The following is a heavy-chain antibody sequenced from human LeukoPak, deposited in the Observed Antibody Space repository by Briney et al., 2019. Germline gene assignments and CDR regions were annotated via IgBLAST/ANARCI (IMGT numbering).Heavy chain of an antibody. CDR3: AREDYCGGDCYSANDY. V-gene: IGHV3-9*01. Sequence: SGGSLRLSCAVSGFTFDDYAMHRVRQVPGKGLEWVAGISWNSDTRGYVDSVKGRFTISRDNARNSLYLQMNSLRAEDTALYYCAREDYCGGDCYSANDYWGQGTLVTVSS. D-gene: IGHD2-21*02. CDR1: GFTFDDYA. CDR2: ISWNSDTR. J-gene: IGHJ4*02.